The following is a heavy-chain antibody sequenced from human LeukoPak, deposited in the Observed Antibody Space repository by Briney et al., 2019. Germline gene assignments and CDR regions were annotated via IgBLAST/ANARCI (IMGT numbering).Heavy chain of an antibody. Sequence: GGSLRLSCAASGFTFSSYGMHWVRQAPGKGLEWVAFIRYDGGNKYYADSVKGRFTISRDNSKNTLYLQMNSLRAEDTAVYYCAKDRVRYCSSTSCFFFDYWGQGTLVTVSS. CDR2: IRYDGGNK. V-gene: IGHV3-30*02. J-gene: IGHJ4*02. CDR3: AKDRVRYCSSTSCFFFDY. D-gene: IGHD2-2*01. CDR1: GFTFSSYG.